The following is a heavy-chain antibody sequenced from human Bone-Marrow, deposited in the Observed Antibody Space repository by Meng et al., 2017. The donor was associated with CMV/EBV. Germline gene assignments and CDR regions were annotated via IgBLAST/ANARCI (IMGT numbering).Heavy chain of an antibody. V-gene: IGHV3-53*01. CDR1: GFTVSSNY. CDR3: AKDIGRAAHCGGDCYFDP. CDR2: IYSGGST. D-gene: IGHD2-21*01. Sequence: GESLKISCAASGFTVSSNYMHWVRQAPGKGLEWVSVIYSGGSTYYADSVKGRFTISRDNSKNTLYLQMNSLRAEDTAVYYCAKDIGRAAHCGGDCYFDPWGQGTLVTVSS. J-gene: IGHJ5*02.